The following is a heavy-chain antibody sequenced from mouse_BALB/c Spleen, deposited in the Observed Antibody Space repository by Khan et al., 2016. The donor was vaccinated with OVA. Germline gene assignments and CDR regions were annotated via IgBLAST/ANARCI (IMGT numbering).Heavy chain of an antibody. D-gene: IGHD2-10*02. Sequence: EVELVESGGGLVQPGGSLKLSCATSGFTFSDYYMYWVRQTPEKRLEWVAYISNGGGRTYYPDTVKGRFTISRDNAKNTLYLQMSRLKSEDTARDDGARHGYGKGDAMDYWGQGTSVTVSS. CDR1: GFTFSDYY. CDR2: ISNGGGRT. V-gene: IGHV5-12*02. J-gene: IGHJ4*01. CDR3: ARHGYGKGDAMDY.